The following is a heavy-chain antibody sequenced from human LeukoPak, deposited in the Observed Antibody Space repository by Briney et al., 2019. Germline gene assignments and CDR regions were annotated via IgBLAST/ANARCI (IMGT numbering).Heavy chain of an antibody. J-gene: IGHJ4*02. V-gene: IGHV3-73*01. CDR1: GLTFSASD. CDR3: TTYRSGHY. D-gene: IGHD5-18*01. CDR2: VQTKPNSYAT. Sequence: PGGSLKLSCVVSGLTFSASDMHWVRQAFENGLEWVGCVQTKPNSYATAYAASLKGRFTISRDDSINTAYLQMNSLRAEDTAVYYCTTYRSGHYWGPGTLVTVSS.